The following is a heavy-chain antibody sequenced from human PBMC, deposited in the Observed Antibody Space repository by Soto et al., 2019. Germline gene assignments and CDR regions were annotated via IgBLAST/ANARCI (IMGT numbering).Heavy chain of an antibody. V-gene: IGHV3-11*01. CDR1: GFTFSDYY. CDR2: ISSSGSTI. CDR3: ARVSIAAAGTSQPFDY. J-gene: IGHJ4*02. D-gene: IGHD6-13*01. Sequence: QVQLVESGGGLVKHGGSQRLSCAASGFTFSDYYMSWIRQAPGKGLERVSYISSSGSTIYYADSVKGRFTISRDNAKNSLYLQMNSLGAEDTAVYYCARVSIAAAGTSQPFDYWGQGTLVTVSS.